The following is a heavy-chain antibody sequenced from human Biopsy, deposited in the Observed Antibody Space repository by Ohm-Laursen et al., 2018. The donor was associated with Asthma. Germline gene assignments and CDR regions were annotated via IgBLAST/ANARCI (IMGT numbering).Heavy chain of an antibody. CDR1: GGSMTPTSHY. CDR3: ARRITIFGVVQKDHGMDA. D-gene: IGHD3-3*01. CDR2: ISYGGKT. J-gene: IGHJ6*02. Sequence: TLSLTCTVSGGSMTPTSHYWDWIRQAPGKGLEWIGYISYGGKTSYNPSLKNRVTISRDTSKNQFSLRLPSATAADTAVYFCARRITIFGVVQKDHGMDAWGQGTTVIVSS. V-gene: IGHV4-39*01.